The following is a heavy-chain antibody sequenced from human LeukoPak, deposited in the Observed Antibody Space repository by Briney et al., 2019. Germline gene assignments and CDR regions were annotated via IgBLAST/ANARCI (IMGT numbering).Heavy chain of an antibody. Sequence: PGGSLRLSCAASGFTFSDYYMSWIRQAPGKGLEWISYIRSSGSTIYYADSVKGRFTISRDNAKNSLYLQMNSLRAEDTAVYYCARSSWAYYYDSSGYYHDYWGQGTLVTVSS. CDR3: ARSSWAYYYDSSGYYHDY. CDR2: IRSSGSTI. D-gene: IGHD3-22*01. V-gene: IGHV3-11*01. J-gene: IGHJ4*02. CDR1: GFTFSDYY.